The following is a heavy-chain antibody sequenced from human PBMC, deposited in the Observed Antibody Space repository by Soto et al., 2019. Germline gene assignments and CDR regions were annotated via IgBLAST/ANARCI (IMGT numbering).Heavy chain of an antibody. CDR1: GYTFTAFT. D-gene: IGHD4-17*01. J-gene: IGHJ6*02. CDR2: ITVYSGHT. CDR3: ARVSLLRSRDFYHTLDA. V-gene: IGHV1-18*01. Sequence: ASVKVSCKASGYTFTAFTITWVRQAPGQGLEWLGWITVYSGHTAYAQTFRDRVTLTSDTYATTAYMELRGLRSDDTAVFYCARVSLLRSRDFYHTLDAWGQGTTVTV.